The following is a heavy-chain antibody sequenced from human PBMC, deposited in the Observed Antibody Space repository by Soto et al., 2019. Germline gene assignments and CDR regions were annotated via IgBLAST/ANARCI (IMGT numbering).Heavy chain of an antibody. Sequence: VASVKVSCKASGYTFTGYYMHWVRQAPGQGLEWMGWINPNSGGTNYAQKFQGLVTMTRDTSISTAYMELNSLRSDDTAVYYCARDHRGTLVAYYYYGLDVWGQGTTVTVSS. CDR1: GYTFTGYY. V-gene: IGHV1-2*04. D-gene: IGHD6-6*01. CDR3: ARDHRGTLVAYYYYGLDV. J-gene: IGHJ6*02. CDR2: INPNSGGT.